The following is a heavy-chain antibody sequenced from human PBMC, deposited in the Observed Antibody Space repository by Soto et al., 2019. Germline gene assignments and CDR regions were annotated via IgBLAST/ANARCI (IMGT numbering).Heavy chain of an antibody. CDR3: ARAPIITVIDY. V-gene: IGHV1-18*01. CDR1: GYTFTSYG. J-gene: IGHJ4*02. Sequence: ASVKVSCKASGYTFTSYGISWVRQAPGQGLEWMGWISAYNGNTNYAHKLQGRVTMTTDTSTSTAYMALRSLRTDDTAVYYCARAPIITVIDYWGQGTLVTVSS. D-gene: IGHD3-10*01. CDR2: ISAYNGNT.